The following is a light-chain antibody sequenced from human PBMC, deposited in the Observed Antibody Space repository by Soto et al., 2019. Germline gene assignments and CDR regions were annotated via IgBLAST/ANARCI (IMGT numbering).Light chain of an antibody. J-gene: IGKJ1*01. CDR3: QQYSIWRT. V-gene: IGKV3-15*01. CDR1: QSVSSTN. CDR2: GAS. Sequence: VLTQSPGTLSLSPGESATLSCRASQSVSSTNLAWYQQKAGQAPRLLIYGASTRATGIQARFSGSGSGTEFTLTIRSLQSEDFAVYYCQQYSIWRTFGQGTKVDIK.